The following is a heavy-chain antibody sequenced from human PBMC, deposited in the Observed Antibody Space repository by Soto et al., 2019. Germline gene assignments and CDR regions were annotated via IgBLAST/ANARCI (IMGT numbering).Heavy chain of an antibody. CDR2: TYWDDDK. D-gene: IGHD2-15*01. J-gene: IGHJ5*01. CDR3: AHAMLYCTGGSCSTWFDS. CDR1: GFSLSTHGVG. Sequence: QITLKESGPTLVKPTQTLTLTCTFSGFSLSTHGVGVGWVRQPAGKALEWLALTYWDDDKRYSASLNSRLTITKDTSKNQVVLTMTNMDPVDTATYYCAHAMLYCTGGSCSTWFDSWGQGTLVTVSS. V-gene: IGHV2-5*02.